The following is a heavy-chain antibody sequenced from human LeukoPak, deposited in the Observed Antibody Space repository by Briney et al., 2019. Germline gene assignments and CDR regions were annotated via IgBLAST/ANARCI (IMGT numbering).Heavy chain of an antibody. Sequence: GGSLRLSCAASGFTFSSYAMSWVRQAPGKGLEWLSAISGSGGSTYYSDSVKGRFTISRDNSKNTLYLQMNSLRAEDTAVYYCAKDRRVTPLGYFDYRGQGTLVTVSS. J-gene: IGHJ4*02. CDR2: ISGSGGST. CDR3: AKDRRVTPLGYFDY. D-gene: IGHD2-21*02. V-gene: IGHV3-23*01. CDR1: GFTFSSYA.